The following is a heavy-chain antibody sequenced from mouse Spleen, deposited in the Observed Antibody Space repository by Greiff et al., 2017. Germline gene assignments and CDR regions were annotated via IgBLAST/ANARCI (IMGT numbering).Heavy chain of an antibody. Sequence: VQLQESGAELVRPGSSVKLSCKASGYTFTSYWITWVKQRPGQGLEWIGDIYPGSGSTNYNEKFKSKATLTVDTSSSTAYMQLSSLTSEDSAVYYCAREALLGLDVWGTGTTVTVSS. D-gene: IGHD4-1*01. J-gene: IGHJ1*03. CDR2: IYPGSGST. CDR1: GYTFTSYW. V-gene: IGHV1-55*01. CDR3: AREALLGLDV.